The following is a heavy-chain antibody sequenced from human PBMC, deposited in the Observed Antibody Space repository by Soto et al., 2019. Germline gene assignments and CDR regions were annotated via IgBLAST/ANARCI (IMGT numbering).Heavy chain of an antibody. Sequence: ASVKVSCKASGYTFTSYGISWVRQAPGQGLEWMGWISAYNGNTNYAQKLQGRVTMTTDTSTSTAYMELRSLRSDDTAVYYCARFRSGDEERWYFDLWGRGTLVTVSS. V-gene: IGHV1-18*01. D-gene: IGHD7-27*01. CDR3: ARFRSGDEERWYFDL. CDR1: GYTFTSYG. J-gene: IGHJ2*01. CDR2: ISAYNGNT.